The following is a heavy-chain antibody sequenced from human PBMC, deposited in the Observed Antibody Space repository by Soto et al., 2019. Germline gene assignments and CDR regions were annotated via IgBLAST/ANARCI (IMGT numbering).Heavy chain of an antibody. D-gene: IGHD3-10*01. V-gene: IGHV4-59*08. CDR3: ARLLWFGELPQYYYYYYMDV. CDR2: IYYSGST. Sequence: QVQLQESGPGLVKPSETLSLTCTVSGGSISSYYWSWIRQPPGKGLEWIGYIYYSGSTNYNPSLKSRVTISVDTSKNQFSLKLSSVTAADTAVYYCARLLWFGELPQYYYYYYMDVWGKGTTVTVSS. J-gene: IGHJ6*03. CDR1: GGSISSYY.